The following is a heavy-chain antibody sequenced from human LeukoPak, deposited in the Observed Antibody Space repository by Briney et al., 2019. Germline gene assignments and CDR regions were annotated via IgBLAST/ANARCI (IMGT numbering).Heavy chain of an antibody. D-gene: IGHD2-8*01. CDR2: IKEDGSEK. J-gene: IGHJ4*02. CDR3: AKDHCNNGVCYYFDY. Sequence: GGSLRLSCAASGFTFSRFWMTWVRQAPGKGLEYMANIKEDGSEKYYVDSVKGRFTISRDNAKNSLYLQMSSLRVEDTAVYYCAKDHCNNGVCYYFDYWGQGTLVTISS. V-gene: IGHV3-7*01. CDR1: GFTFSRFW.